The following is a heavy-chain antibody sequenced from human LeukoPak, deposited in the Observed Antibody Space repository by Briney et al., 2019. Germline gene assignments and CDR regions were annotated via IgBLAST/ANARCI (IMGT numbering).Heavy chain of an antibody. J-gene: IGHJ4*02. V-gene: IGHV3-15*01. CDR3: TTENLIAAGYYFDY. CDR1: GFTFSNAW. Sequence: GGSLRLSCAASGFTFSNAWMGWVRQAPGKGREWVGRIKSKTDGGTTDYAAPVKGRFTISRDDSKNTLYLQMNSLKTEDTAVYYCTTENLIAAGYYFDYWGQGTLVTVSS. CDR2: IKSKTDGGTT. D-gene: IGHD6-13*01.